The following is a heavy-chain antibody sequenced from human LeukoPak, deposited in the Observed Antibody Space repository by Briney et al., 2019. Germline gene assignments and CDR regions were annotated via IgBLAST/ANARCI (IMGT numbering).Heavy chain of an antibody. V-gene: IGHV1-2*06. Sequence: ASVKVSCKASGYTFTGYYMYWVRQAPGQGPEWMGRINPNSGDTNYAQKFQGRVTMTRDTSISTAYMELSRLRSDDTAVYYCARAPEVSYADYWGQGTLVTVSS. D-gene: IGHD3-10*01. CDR1: GYTFTGYY. J-gene: IGHJ4*02. CDR3: ARAPEVSYADY. CDR2: INPNSGDT.